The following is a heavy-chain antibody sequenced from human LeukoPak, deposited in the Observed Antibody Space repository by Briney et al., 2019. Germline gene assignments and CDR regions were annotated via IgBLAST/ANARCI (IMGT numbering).Heavy chain of an antibody. CDR1: GFTFSSDS. V-gene: IGHV3-21*01. CDR2: ISSSSSHI. CDR3: TSNPPGIARDGAEYFQH. D-gene: IGHD6-13*01. Sequence: GSLRLSCAASGFTFSSDSMNWVRQAPGKGLEWVSSISSSSSHIYYADSVKGRFTISRDNAKNSLYVQMNSLRAEDTAVYYCTSNPPGIARDGAEYFQHWGQGTLVTVSS. J-gene: IGHJ1*01.